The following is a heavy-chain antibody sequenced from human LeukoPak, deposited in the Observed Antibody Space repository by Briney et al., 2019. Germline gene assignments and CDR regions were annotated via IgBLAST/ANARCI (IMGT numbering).Heavy chain of an antibody. V-gene: IGHV4-59*01. CDR2: IFYSGST. CDR1: GGSIPSYY. Sequence: PSETLSLTCAISGGSIPSYYWSWIRQTPGKGLEWIGYIFYSGSTNYNPSLKGRTTMSIDTSKNEFSLKLRSVTAADTAVYYCARGAYSNYLSVDYWGQGILVTVSS. D-gene: IGHD4-11*01. CDR3: ARGAYSNYLSVDY. J-gene: IGHJ4*02.